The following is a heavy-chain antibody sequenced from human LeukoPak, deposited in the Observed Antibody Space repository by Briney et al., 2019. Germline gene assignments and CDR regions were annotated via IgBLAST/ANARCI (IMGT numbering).Heavy chain of an antibody. CDR3: AKDQAQTEQDSSGWSN. CDR2: ISGSGGST. V-gene: IGHV3-23*01. J-gene: IGHJ4*02. Sequence: PGGSLRLSCAASGFTFSSYAMSWVRQAPGKGLEWVSTISGSGGSTYYADSVKGRFTISRDNSKNTLYLQMNSLRAEDTAVYYCAKDQAQTEQDSSGWSNWGQGTLVTVSS. CDR1: GFTFSSYA. D-gene: IGHD6-19*01.